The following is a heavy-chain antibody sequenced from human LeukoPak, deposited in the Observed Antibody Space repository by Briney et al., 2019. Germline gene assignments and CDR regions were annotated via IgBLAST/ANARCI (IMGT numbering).Heavy chain of an antibody. V-gene: IGHV4-61*02. J-gene: IGHJ4*02. CDR2: IYTSGST. CDR3: ARARGVNYFDY. Sequence: TLSLTCTVSGGSISSGSYYWSWIRQPAREGLEWIGRIYTSGSTNYNPSLKSRVTISVDTSKNQFSLKLSSVTAADTAVYYCARARGVNYFDYWGQGTLVTVSS. CDR1: GGSISSGSYY. D-gene: IGHD2-8*01.